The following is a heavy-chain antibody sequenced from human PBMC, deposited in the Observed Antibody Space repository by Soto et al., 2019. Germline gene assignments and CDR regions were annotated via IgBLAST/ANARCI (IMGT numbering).Heavy chain of an antibody. CDR3: ARGGGSSGYYYWFDP. D-gene: IGHD3-22*01. J-gene: IGHJ5*02. CDR2: IIPIFGTA. Sequence: ASVKVSCKASGGTFSSYAISWVRQAPGQGLEWMGGIIPIFGTANYAQKFQGRVTITADESTSTAYMGLSSLRSEDTAVYYCARGGGSSGYYYWFDPWGQGTQVTVSS. V-gene: IGHV1-69*13. CDR1: GGTFSSYA.